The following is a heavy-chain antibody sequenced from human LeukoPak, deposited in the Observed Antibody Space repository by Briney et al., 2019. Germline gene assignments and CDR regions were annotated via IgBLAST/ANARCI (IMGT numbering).Heavy chain of an antibody. CDR1: GFTFSGSA. D-gene: IGHD2-15*01. Sequence: SGGSLRLSCAASGFTFSGSAMHWVRQASGKGLEWVGRIRSKANSYATAYAASVKGRFTISRDDSKNTAYLQMNSLKTEDTAVYYCTGHGSGGSRSTVTDYWGQGTLVTVSS. J-gene: IGHJ4*02. CDR3: TGHGSGGSRSTVTDY. V-gene: IGHV3-73*01. CDR2: IRSKANSYAT.